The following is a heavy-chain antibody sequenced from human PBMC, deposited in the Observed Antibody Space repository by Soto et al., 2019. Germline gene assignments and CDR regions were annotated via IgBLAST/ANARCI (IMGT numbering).Heavy chain of an antibody. V-gene: IGHV1-18*01. Sequence: VASVKDSCTASGYTFTSYFISWVRQAPGQGLEWVGWISDNNGNTKYTQKLQGRVTMTTDTSTSTAYMELRSPRSDDTAVYYCARDAAVGLFDYWGQGTLVTVSS. J-gene: IGHJ4*02. CDR1: GYTFTSYF. D-gene: IGHD1-26*01. CDR2: ISDNNGNT. CDR3: ARDAAVGLFDY.